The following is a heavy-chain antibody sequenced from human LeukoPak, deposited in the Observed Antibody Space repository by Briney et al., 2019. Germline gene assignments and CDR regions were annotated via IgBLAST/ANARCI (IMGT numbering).Heavy chain of an antibody. D-gene: IGHD6-19*01. V-gene: IGHV4-59*01. CDR2: IYYSGST. CDR1: GGSISSYY. J-gene: IGHJ5*02. CDR3: ARAVAGRTNWFDP. Sequence: SETLSLTCTDSGGSISSYYWSWIRQPPGKGLEWIGYIYYSGSTNYNPSLKSRVTISVDTSKNQFSLKLSSVTAADTAVYYCARAVAGRTNWFDPWGQGTLVTVSS.